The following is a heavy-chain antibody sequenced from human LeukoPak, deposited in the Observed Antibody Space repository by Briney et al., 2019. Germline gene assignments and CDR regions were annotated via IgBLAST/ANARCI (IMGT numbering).Heavy chain of an antibody. CDR3: TTASKAVGRYFQH. D-gene: IGHD1-26*01. CDR2: FDPEDGET. J-gene: IGHJ1*01. CDR1: GYTLTELS. V-gene: IGHV1-24*01. Sequence: ASVKVSCKVSGYTLTELSMHWVRQAPGKGLEWMGGFDPEDGETIYAQKFQGRVTMTEDTSTDTAYMELSSLRSEDTAVYYCTTASKAVGRYFQHWGQGTLVTVSS.